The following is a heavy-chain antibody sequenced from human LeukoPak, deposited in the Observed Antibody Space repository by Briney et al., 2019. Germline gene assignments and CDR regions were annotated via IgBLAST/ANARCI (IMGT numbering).Heavy chain of an antibody. Sequence: GETLRLSCAASGFTFSSHGMNWVRQAPGKGLEWVSGITGSGGNTYYADSVKGRFTISRDNSKNTLYLQMNSLRAEDTAVYYCAKDDNYIRFLSWGQGTLVTVSS. CDR3: AKDDNYIRFLS. J-gene: IGHJ5*02. CDR1: GFTFSSHG. CDR2: ITGSGGNT. D-gene: IGHD3-16*01. V-gene: IGHV3-23*01.